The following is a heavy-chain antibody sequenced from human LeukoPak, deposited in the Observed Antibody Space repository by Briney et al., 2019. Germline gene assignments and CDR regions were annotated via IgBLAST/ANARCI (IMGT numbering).Heavy chain of an antibody. D-gene: IGHD3-22*01. CDR1: GYTFTGYY. V-gene: IGHV1-2*06. CDR2: INPNSGGT. CDR3: ASLRDSSGYYPLEDY. Sequence: ASVKVSCKASGYTFTGYYMHWVRQAPGQGLEWMGRINPNSGGTNYAQKFQGRVTMTRDTPISTAYMELSRLRSDDTAVYYCASLRDSSGYYPLEDYWGQGTLVTVSS. J-gene: IGHJ4*02.